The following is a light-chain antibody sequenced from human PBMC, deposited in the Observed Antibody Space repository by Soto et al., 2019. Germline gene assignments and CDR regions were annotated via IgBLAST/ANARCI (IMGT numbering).Light chain of an antibody. CDR2: EVT. CDR1: RSDIGGHHF. CDR3: SSYTSSSLYV. J-gene: IGLJ1*01. Sequence: QSVPTPTASVSGSPGQSITISCTVTRSDIGGHHFVSWYQQQSGKHPRLVIYEVTDRPSGVSDRFSGSKSGNTASLTISGLQPQDEADYYCSSYTSSSLYVFGTGTKVTVL. V-gene: IGLV2-14*01.